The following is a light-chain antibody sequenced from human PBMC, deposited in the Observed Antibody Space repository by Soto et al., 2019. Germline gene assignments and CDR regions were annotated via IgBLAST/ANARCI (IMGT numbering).Light chain of an antibody. V-gene: IGKV1-5*03. CDR1: QSISSW. CDR3: QQYNSYSRPMYT. Sequence: DIQMTQSPSTLSASVGDRVAITCRASQSISSWLAWFQQKPGKAPNLLIYKASSLESGVPSRFSGSGSGTEFTLTISSLQPDDFATYYCQQYNSYSRPMYTFGQGTKLEIK. CDR2: KAS. J-gene: IGKJ2*01.